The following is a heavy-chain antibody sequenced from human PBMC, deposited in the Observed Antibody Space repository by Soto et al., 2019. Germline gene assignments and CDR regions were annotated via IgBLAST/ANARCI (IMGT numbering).Heavy chain of an antibody. CDR1: GGSISSGGYY. Sequence: SETLSLTCTVSGGSISSGGYYWSWIRQHPGKGLEWIGYIYYSGSTYYNPSLKSRVTISVDTSKNQFSLKLSSVTAADTAVYYCARSYGDYSAFDYWGQGTLVTVSS. J-gene: IGHJ4*02. CDR3: ARSYGDYSAFDY. D-gene: IGHD4-17*01. V-gene: IGHV4-31*03. CDR2: IYYSGST.